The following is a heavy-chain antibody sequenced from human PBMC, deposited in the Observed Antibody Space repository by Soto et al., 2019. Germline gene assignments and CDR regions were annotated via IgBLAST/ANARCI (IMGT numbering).Heavy chain of an antibody. J-gene: IGHJ6*02. CDR1: GYTLSSYG. D-gene: IGHD6-19*01. CDR2: ISAYNGNT. Sequence: GASGKCSCQASGYTLSSYGISWGRQAPGQGLEWMGWISAYNGNTNYAQKLQGRVTMTTDTSTSTAYMELRSLRSDDTAVYYCAIIAVAGTYYYYGMDVWGQGTTVTVSS. CDR3: AIIAVAGTYYYYGMDV. V-gene: IGHV1-18*01.